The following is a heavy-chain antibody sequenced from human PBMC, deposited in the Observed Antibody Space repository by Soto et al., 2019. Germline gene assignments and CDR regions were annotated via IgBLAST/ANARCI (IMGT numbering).Heavy chain of an antibody. V-gene: IGHV3-53*01. D-gene: IGHD1-26*01. CDR2: IYSGGST. CDR1: GFTVSSNY. CDR3: ARSPMGATYFDY. Sequence: EVQLVESGGGLIRPGGSLRLSCAASGFTVSSNYMSWVRQAPGKGLEWVSVIYSGGSTYYADSVKGRFTISRDNSKNTLYLQMNSLRAVDTAVYYCARSPMGATYFDYWGQGTLVTVSS. J-gene: IGHJ4*02.